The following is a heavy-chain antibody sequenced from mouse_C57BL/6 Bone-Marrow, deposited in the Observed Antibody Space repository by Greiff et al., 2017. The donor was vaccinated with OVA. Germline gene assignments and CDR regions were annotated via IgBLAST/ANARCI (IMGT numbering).Heavy chain of an antibody. CDR1: GYTFTSYG. Sequence: QVQLKESGAELARPGASVKLSCKASGYTFTSYGISWVKQRTGQGLEWIGEIYPRSGNTYYNEKFKGKATLTADKSSSTAYMELRSLTSEDSAVYFCARSLYYDYSSWLAYWGQGTLVTVSA. V-gene: IGHV1-81*01. CDR3: ARSLYYDYSSWLAY. CDR2: IYPRSGNT. J-gene: IGHJ3*01. D-gene: IGHD2-4*01.